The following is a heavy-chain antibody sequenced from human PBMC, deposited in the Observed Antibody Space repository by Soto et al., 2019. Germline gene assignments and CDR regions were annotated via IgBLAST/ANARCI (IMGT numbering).Heavy chain of an antibody. CDR2: ISGSGGST. Sequence: EMQLLESGGGLVQPGGSLRLSCAASGFTFSSFAMSWVRQAPGKGLDWVSAISGSGGSTYSADSVKGRFTISRDNSKNPLNRQWGGWGAETTAVYSGAGGFSVVKGPPPDFWGRDPWSPSPQ. V-gene: IGHV3-23*01. D-gene: IGHD3-10*01. CDR3: AGGFSVVKGPPPDF. CDR1: GFTFSSFA. J-gene: IGHJ4*02.